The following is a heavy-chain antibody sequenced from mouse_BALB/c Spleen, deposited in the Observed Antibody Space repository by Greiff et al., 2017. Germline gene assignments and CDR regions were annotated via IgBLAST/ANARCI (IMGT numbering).Heavy chain of an antibody. J-gene: IGHJ4*01. Sequence: VMLVESGPGLVAPSQSLSITCTVSGFSLTGYGVNWVRQPPGKGLEWLGMIWGDGSTDYNSALKSRLSISKDNSKSQVFLKMNSLQTDDTARYYCARGGVSLWFYAMDYWGQGTSVTVSS. CDR1: GFSLTGYG. CDR2: IWGDGST. CDR3: ARGGVSLWFYAMDY. D-gene: IGHD2-2*01. V-gene: IGHV2-6-7*01.